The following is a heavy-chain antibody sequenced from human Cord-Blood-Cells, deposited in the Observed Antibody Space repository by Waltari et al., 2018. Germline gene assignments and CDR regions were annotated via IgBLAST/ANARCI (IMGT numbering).Heavy chain of an antibody. V-gene: IGHV4-39*01. CDR1: GGSISSSSYY. CDR2: TYYSGRP. D-gene: IGHD3-22*01. CDR3: ARHGSGKIYDSSGYYYFDY. Sequence: QLQLQESGPGLVKPSETLSLTCTVSGGSISSSSYYWGWIRQPPGKGREWIGRTYYSGRPSSHPSLKRRVTISVDTSKNQISLKLSSVTAADTAVYYCARHGSGKIYDSSGYYYFDYWGQGTLVTVSS. J-gene: IGHJ4*02.